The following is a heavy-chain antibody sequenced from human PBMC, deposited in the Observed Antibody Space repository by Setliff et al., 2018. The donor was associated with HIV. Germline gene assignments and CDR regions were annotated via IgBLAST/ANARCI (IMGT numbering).Heavy chain of an antibody. J-gene: IGHJ4*02. CDR2: IYYSGST. V-gene: IGHV4-39*07. Sequence: PSETLSLTCTVSGGSISSSSYYWGWIRQPPGKGLEWIGSIYYSGSTYYNPSLKSRVTISVDTSENQFSLKLSSVTAADTAVYYCAREGDVWENYFDYWGQGTLVTVSS. CDR1: GGSISSSSYY. D-gene: IGHD3-16*01. CDR3: AREGDVWENYFDY.